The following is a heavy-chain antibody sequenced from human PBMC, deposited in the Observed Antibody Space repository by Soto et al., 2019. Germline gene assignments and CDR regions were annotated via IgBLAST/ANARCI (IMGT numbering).Heavy chain of an antibody. V-gene: IGHV3-74*01. CDR3: ARGLLYLYGMDV. CDR2: INSDGSST. CDR1: GFTFSRHW. Sequence: EVQLVESGGGLVQPGGSLRLSCAAAGFTFSRHWIHWVHQAPGKGLVWVSRINSDGSSTNYADSVKGRFTISRDNAKNTLYLQMNSLRAEDTAVYYCARGLLYLYGMDVWGQGTTVTVSS. D-gene: IGHD2-8*01. J-gene: IGHJ6*02.